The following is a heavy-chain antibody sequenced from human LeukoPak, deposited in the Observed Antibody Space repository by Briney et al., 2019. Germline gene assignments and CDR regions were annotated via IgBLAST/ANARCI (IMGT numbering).Heavy chain of an antibody. Sequence: QPGGSLRLSCAASGFTFSSYGMHWVRQAPGKGLEWVAFIRYDGSNKYYADSVKGRFTISRDNSKNTLYLQMNSLRAEDTAVYYCAKAASGSYVNLNWFDPWGQGTLVTVSS. D-gene: IGHD1-26*01. CDR2: IRYDGSNK. CDR1: GFTFSSYG. V-gene: IGHV3-30*02. J-gene: IGHJ5*02. CDR3: AKAASGSYVNLNWFDP.